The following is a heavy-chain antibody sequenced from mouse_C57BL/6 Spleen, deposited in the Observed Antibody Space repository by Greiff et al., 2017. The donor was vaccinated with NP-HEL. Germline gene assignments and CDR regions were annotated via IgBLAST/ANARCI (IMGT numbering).Heavy chain of an antibody. CDR3: AREGFYDYDGNYYAMDY. J-gene: IGHJ4*01. CDR2: IYPGDGDT. Sequence: VQLQESGPELVKPGASVKISCKASGYAFSSSWMNWVKQRPGKGLEWIGRIYPGDGDTNYNGKFKGKATLTADKSSSTAYMQLSSLTSEDSAVYFCAREGFYDYDGNYYAMDYWGQGTSVTVSS. V-gene: IGHV1-82*01. D-gene: IGHD2-4*01. CDR1: GYAFSSSW.